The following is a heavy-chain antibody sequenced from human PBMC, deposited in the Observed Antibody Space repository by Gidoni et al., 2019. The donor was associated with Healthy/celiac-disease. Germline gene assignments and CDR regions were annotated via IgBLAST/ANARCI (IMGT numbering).Heavy chain of an antibody. CDR3: ARDPGITIFGVVTSDPYYYDGMDV. CDR1: GDSISSSY. CDR2: IYTSGST. J-gene: IGHJ6*02. D-gene: IGHD3-3*01. V-gene: IGHV4-4*07. Sequence: QVQLQESGPGLVKPSETLSLTCTVSGDSISSSYWSWIRLPAGKGLEWIGRIYTSGSTNYNPSLKSRVTMSVDTSKNQFSLKLSSVTAADTAVYYCARDPGITIFGVVTSDPYYYDGMDVRG.